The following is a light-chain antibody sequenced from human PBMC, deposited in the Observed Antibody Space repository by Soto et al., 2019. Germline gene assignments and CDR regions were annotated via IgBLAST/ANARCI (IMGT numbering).Light chain of an antibody. CDR1: SSDVGGYNY. J-gene: IGLJ2*01. Sequence: QSVLTQPPSASGSPGQSVTISCTGTSSDVGGYNYVSWYQQHPGKAPKLMIYEVSKRPSGVPDRFSGSKSGNTASLTVSGLQAEDEADYYCSSYAGSNPLVFDGGTKVTVL. CDR2: EVS. V-gene: IGLV2-8*01. CDR3: SSYAGSNPLV.